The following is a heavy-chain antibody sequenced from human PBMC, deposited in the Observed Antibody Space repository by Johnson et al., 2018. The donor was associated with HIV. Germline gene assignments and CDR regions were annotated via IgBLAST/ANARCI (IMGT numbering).Heavy chain of an antibody. CDR3: ARDSSSSLIDAFDI. Sequence: VQLVESGGGLVQPGGSLRLSCVASGFTFDDYVMSWVRQAPGKGLEWVSSINWNGGRTGYADSVKGRFTISRDNAKNSLYVQMNSLRAEDTALYYCARDSSSSLIDAFDIWGQGTMVTVSS. D-gene: IGHD6-6*01. V-gene: IGHV3-20*04. J-gene: IGHJ3*02. CDR2: INWNGGRT. CDR1: GFTFDDYV.